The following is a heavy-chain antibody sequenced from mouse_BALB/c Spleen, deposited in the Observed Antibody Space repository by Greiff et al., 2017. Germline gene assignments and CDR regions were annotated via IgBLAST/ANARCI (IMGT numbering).Heavy chain of an antibody. CDR3: ARNYGSSPYWYFDV. D-gene: IGHD1-1*01. Sequence: EVKLQESGPSLVKPSQTLSLTCSVTGDSITSGYWNWIRKFPGNKLEYIGYISCSGSTYYNPSLKSRISITRDTTKNQYYLQLNSVTTEDTATYYSARNYGSSPYWYFDVWGAGTTVTVSS. CDR2: ISCSGST. J-gene: IGHJ1*01. CDR1: GDSITSGY. V-gene: IGHV3-8*02.